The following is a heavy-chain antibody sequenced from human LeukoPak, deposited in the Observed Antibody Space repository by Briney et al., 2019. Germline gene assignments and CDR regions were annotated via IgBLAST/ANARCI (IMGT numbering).Heavy chain of an antibody. J-gene: IGHJ6*02. CDR2: IHTSGST. D-gene: IGHD3-22*01. CDR1: GGSISTYY. Sequence: SETLSLTCTVPGGSISTYYWSWIRQPAGKGLEWIGRIHTSGSTNYNPSLKSRVTMSVDTSKNQFSLKLSSVTAADTAVYYCASTGYYDSSGYYDARYYYYYGMDVWGQGTTVTVSS. V-gene: IGHV4-4*07. CDR3: ASTGYYDSSGYYDARYYYYYGMDV.